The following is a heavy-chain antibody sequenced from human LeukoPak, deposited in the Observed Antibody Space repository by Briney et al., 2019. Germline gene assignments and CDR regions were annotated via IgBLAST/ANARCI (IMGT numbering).Heavy chain of an antibody. V-gene: IGHV3-48*03. CDR3: ARDSDYYGSGSYVSFDY. CDR1: GFTFSSYE. D-gene: IGHD3-10*01. Sequence: GGSLRLSCAASGFTFSSYEMNWVRQAPGKGLEWVSYISSSGSTIYYADSVKGRFTISRDNAKNSLYLQMNSLRAEDTAVYYCARDSDYYGSGSYVSFDYWGQGTLVTVSS. CDR2: ISSSGSTI. J-gene: IGHJ4*02.